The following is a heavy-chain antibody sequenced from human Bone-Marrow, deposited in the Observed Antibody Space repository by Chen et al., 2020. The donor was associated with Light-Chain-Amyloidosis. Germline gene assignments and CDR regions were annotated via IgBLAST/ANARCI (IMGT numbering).Heavy chain of an antibody. Sequence: EVRLVESGGGLLQRGGSLRLSCAASGFAFSSYAMSWVRQAPGKGLEWVSTIRGSGGSRYYGDSVKGRLTISRDNSKNALFLQMNSLRAEDTAVYYCAKDISYDDILPGYPADAFDIWGQGTMVTVSS. CDR3: AKDISYDDILPGYPADAFDI. CDR2: IRGSGGSR. D-gene: IGHD3-9*01. V-gene: IGHV3-23*04. J-gene: IGHJ3*02. CDR1: GFAFSSYA.